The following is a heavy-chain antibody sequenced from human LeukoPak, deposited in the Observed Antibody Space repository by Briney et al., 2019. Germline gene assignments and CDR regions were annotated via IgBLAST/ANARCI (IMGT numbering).Heavy chain of an antibody. V-gene: IGHV3-23*01. CDR2: ISGSGGST. CDR3: AKDYRSSTSCYLYWFDP. Sequence: GGSLRLSCAAPGFTFSSYAMSWVRQAPGKGLEWVSAISGSGGSTYYADSVKGRFTISRDNSKNTLYLQMNSLRAEDTAVYYCAKDYRSSTSCYLYWFDPWGQGTLVTVSS. J-gene: IGHJ5*02. D-gene: IGHD2-2*01. CDR1: GFTFSSYA.